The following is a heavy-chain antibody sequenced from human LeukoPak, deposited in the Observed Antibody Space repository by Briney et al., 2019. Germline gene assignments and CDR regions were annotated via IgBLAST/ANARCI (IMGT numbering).Heavy chain of an antibody. D-gene: IGHD2-2*01. J-gene: IGHJ4*02. CDR2: IIPIFGTA. Sequence: ASVTVSFKASGCTFSSYAISWVRQAPGQGLEWMGGIIPIFGTANYAQKFQGRVTITTDESTSTAYMELSSLRSEDTAVYYCARSPTLYQLRIGYWGQGTLVTVSS. CDR3: ARSPTLYQLRIGY. V-gene: IGHV1-69*05. CDR1: GCTFSSYA.